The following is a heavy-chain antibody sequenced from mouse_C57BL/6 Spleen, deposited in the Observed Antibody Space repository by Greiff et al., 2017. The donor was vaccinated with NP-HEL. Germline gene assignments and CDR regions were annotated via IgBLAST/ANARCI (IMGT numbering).Heavy chain of an antibody. V-gene: IGHV1-82*01. D-gene: IGHD2-12*01. CDR1: GYAFSSSW. CDR3: ARREECYFLDY. J-gene: IGHJ2*01. Sequence: QVQLQQSGPELVKPGASVKISCKASGYAFSSSWMNWVKQRPGKGLEWIGRIYPGDGDTNYNGKFKGKATLTADKSSSTAYMQLSSLTSEDSAVXFCARREECYFLDYWGQGTTLTVSS. CDR2: IYPGDGDT.